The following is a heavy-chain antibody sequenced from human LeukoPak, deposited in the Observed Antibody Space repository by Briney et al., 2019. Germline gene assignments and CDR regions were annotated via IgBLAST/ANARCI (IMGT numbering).Heavy chain of an antibody. Sequence: GGSLRLSCVASGFTFNNFVMSWVRQAPGRGLEWVSATDDGGGNTDYSDSVKGRFTISGDNSKNTLYLQMNSLRADDTAVYYCARRVGGTKDYWGQGTQVTVSS. CDR2: TDDGGGNT. CDR3: ARRVGGTKDY. CDR1: GFTFNNFV. D-gene: IGHD3-3*01. V-gene: IGHV3-23*01. J-gene: IGHJ4*02.